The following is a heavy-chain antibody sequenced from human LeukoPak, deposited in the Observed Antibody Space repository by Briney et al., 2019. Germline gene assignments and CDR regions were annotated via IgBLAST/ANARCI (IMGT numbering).Heavy chain of an antibody. CDR2: IRYDGSNK. Sequence: GGSLRLSCATSGFTFSSYGMHWVRQAPGKGLEWVAFIRYDGSNKYYADSVKGRFTISRDNSKNTLYLQMNSLRAEDTAVYYCAKERDTAMVTIDYWGQGTLVTVSS. CDR1: GFTFSSYG. V-gene: IGHV3-30*02. CDR3: AKERDTAMVTIDY. J-gene: IGHJ4*02. D-gene: IGHD5-18*01.